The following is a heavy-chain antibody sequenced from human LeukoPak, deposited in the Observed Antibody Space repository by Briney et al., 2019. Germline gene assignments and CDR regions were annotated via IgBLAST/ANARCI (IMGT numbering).Heavy chain of an antibody. V-gene: IGHV3-21*01. J-gene: IGHJ3*02. Sequence: KPGGSLRLSCAASGFTFSSYSMNWVRQAPGKGLEWVSSISSSSSYIYYADSVKGRFTISRDNAKNSLYLQMNSLRAEDTAVYYCARVKTPVWFGDPYPGRAFDIWGQGTMVTVSS. CDR3: ARVKTPVWFGDPYPGRAFDI. CDR2: ISSSSSYI. CDR1: GFTFSSYS. D-gene: IGHD3-10*01.